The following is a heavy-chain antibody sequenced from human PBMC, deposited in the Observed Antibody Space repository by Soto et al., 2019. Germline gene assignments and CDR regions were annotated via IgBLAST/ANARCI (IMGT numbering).Heavy chain of an antibody. J-gene: IGHJ6*03. D-gene: IGHD2-2*01. CDR2: INHSGST. Sequence: SETLSLTCAVYGGSFSGYYWSWIRQPPGKGLEWIGEINHSGSTNYNPSLKSRVTITVDTSKDQFYLKLSSVTAEDTAVYYCARSGVGVPAATGHYYYYYYDMDVWGKGTTVTVSS. CDR3: ARSGVGVPAATGHYYYYYYDMDV. CDR1: GGSFSGYY. V-gene: IGHV4-34*01.